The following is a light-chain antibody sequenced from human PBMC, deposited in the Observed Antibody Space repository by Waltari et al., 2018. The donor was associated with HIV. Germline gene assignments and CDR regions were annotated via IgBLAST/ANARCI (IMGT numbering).Light chain of an antibody. J-gene: IGKJ2*01. CDR2: AAS. Sequence: DIQTTQSPSSMSASVGDRVTITCRASQFISTSLAWYQQRPSRAPKLLIFAASRLQSGVPSRFSGGGSGTQFPLTISRLQPEDLATYYCQQAFSFPHTCGQGT. CDR3: QQAFSFPHT. CDR1: QFISTS. V-gene: IGKV1-12*01.